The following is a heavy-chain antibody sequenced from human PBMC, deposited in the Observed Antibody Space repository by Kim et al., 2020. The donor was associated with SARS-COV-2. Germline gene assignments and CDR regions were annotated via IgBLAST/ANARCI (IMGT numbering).Heavy chain of an antibody. V-gene: IGHV4-59*01. Sequence: PSSRGRVTVSVDTSKNQFALRLRSVTAADTAVYYCARVGLYSGSYYFDFWGQGTLVTVSS. J-gene: IGHJ4*02. CDR3: ARVGLYSGSYYFDF. D-gene: IGHD1-26*01.